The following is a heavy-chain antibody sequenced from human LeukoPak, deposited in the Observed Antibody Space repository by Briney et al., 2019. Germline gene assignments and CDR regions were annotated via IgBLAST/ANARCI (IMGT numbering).Heavy chain of an antibody. CDR1: GYTFTAYY. V-gene: IGHV1-2*02. Sequence: ASVKVSCKASGYTFTAYYMHWVRHAPGQGLEWMGWINPNSGDTRYAQRFQGRVTMTRDTSISTAYMEMSRLRSDDTAVYYCTTSWIQVYYFDYGGQGTLVTASS. CDR3: TTSWIQVYYFDY. D-gene: IGHD5-18*01. J-gene: IGHJ4*02. CDR2: INPNSGDT.